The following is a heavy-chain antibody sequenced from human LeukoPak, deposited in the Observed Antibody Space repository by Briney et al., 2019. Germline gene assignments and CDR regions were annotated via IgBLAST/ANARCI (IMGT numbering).Heavy chain of an antibody. CDR2: IIPIFGTA. J-gene: IGHJ6*03. V-gene: IGHV1-69*13. CDR1: GGTFSGYA. Sequence: GASVRVSCKASGGTFSGYAFSWVRQAPGQGLEWMGGIIPIFGTANYAQKFQGRVTITADESTSTAYMELSSLRSEDTAVYYCARTVWFGELFGYYYYYYMDVWGKGTTVTISS. D-gene: IGHD3-10*01. CDR3: ARTVWFGELFGYYYYYYMDV.